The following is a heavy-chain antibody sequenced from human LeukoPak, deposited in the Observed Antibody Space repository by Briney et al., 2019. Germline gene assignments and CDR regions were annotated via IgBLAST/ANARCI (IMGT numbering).Heavy chain of an antibody. D-gene: IGHD6-19*01. CDR1: GFTFGSYA. Sequence: GGSLRLSCAASGFTFGSYAMSWVRQAPGKGLEWVSIISDSGGATFYADSVKGRFTISRDNSKNSLYLQMNSLRAEDTAVYYCARARGNGWYGDYWGQGTLVTVSS. CDR3: ARARGNGWYGDY. V-gene: IGHV3-23*01. J-gene: IGHJ4*02. CDR2: ISDSGGAT.